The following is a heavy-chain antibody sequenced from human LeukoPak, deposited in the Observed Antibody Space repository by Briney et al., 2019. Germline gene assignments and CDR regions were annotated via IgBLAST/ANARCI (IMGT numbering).Heavy chain of an antibody. J-gene: IGHJ3*02. CDR2: ISGSGGST. CDR3: ASRWAYSSSWLDAFDI. D-gene: IGHD6-13*01. V-gene: IGHV3-23*01. Sequence: PGGSLRLSCAASGFTFSSYAMSWVRQAPGKGLEWVSAISGSGGSTYYADSVKGRFTISRDNSKNTLYLQMNSLRAEDTAVYYCASRWAYSSSWLDAFDIWGQGTIVTVSS. CDR1: GFTFSSYA.